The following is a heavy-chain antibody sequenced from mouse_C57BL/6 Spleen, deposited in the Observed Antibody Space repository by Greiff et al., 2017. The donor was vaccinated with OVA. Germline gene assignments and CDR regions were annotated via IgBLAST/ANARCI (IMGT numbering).Heavy chain of an antibody. CDR3: TRGDGYPLYFEV. CDR2: ISSGGDYI. Sequence: EVMLVESGEGLVKPGGSLKLSCAASGFTFSSYAMSWVRQTPEKRLEWVAYISSGGDYIYYADTVKGRFTISRDNARNTMYLQMSSLKSEDTAMYYCTRGDGYPLYFEVWGTGTTVTVSS. CDR1: GFTFSSYA. J-gene: IGHJ1*03. D-gene: IGHD2-3*01. V-gene: IGHV5-9-1*02.